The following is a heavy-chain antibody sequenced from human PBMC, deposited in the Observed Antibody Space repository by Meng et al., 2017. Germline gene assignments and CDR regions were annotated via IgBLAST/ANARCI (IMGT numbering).Heavy chain of an antibody. Sequence: RLVQTRARVKMPVASVKVSCKSSVYQYPYYIIHGVRRAPGQGLEWMGRINPTSGDTHYAQKFQARVTMTGDTSISTAYMELSGLRSDDTAMYYCARDEDISAAGKLFGDYWGQGTLVTVSS. V-gene: IGHV1-2*06. D-gene: IGHD6-25*01. CDR1: VYQYPYYI. CDR3: ARDEDISAAGKLFGDY. J-gene: IGHJ4*02. CDR2: INPTSGDT.